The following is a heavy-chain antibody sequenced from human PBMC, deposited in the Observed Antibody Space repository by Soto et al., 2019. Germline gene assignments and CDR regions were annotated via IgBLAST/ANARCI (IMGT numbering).Heavy chain of an antibody. J-gene: IGHJ3*02. Sequence: XSVKVSCKASGYTFTSYAMHWVRQAPGQRLEWIGXINAGXANTTYSQKFXXRVTITRXXSARKAYMELSSLRPEDKAVYYCAMAPKDDFDIWGQGTMVTV. CDR1: GYTFTSYA. CDR2: INAGXANT. CDR3: AMAPKDDFDI. V-gene: IGHV1-3*01.